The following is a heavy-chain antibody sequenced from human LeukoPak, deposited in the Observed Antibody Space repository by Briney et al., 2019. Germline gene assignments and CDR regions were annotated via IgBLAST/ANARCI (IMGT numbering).Heavy chain of an antibody. CDR3: ATLQPTITIFGVVIMPHYYYYGMDV. CDR1: GFTFTSSA. D-gene: IGHD3-3*01. CDR2: IVVGSGNT. V-gene: IGHV1-58*01. J-gene: IGHJ6*02. Sequence: GTSVKVSCKASGFTFTSSAVQWVRQARGQRLEWIGWIVVGSGNTIYAQKFQGRVTMTEDTSTDTAYMELSSLRSEDTAVYYCATLQPTITIFGVVIMPHYYYYGMDVWGQGTTVTFSS.